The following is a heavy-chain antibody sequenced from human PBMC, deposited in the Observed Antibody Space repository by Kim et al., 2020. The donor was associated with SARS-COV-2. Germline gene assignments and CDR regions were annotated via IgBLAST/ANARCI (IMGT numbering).Heavy chain of an antibody. CDR3: ASCLWFRDIRSCYYGMDV. CDR2: IIPIFGTA. D-gene: IGHD3-10*01. V-gene: IGHV1-69*13. J-gene: IGHJ6*02. CDR1: GGTFSSYA. Sequence: SVKVSCKASGGTFSSYAISWVRQAPGQGLEWMGGIIPIFGTANYAQKFQGRVTITADESTSTAYMELSSLRFEDTAVYYCASCLWFRDIRSCYYGMDVWGQGTTVTVSS.